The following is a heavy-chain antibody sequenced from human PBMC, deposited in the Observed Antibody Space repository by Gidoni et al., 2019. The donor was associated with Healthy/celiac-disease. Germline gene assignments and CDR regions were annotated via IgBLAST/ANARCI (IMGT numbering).Heavy chain of an antibody. CDR3: ARGHYDFWSGYYIIYPASRHYYYGMDV. CDR2: INPNSGGT. J-gene: IGHJ6*02. D-gene: IGHD3-3*01. Sequence: QAQLVQSGAEVKKPGASVKVSCKASGYPFTGYYMPWVRPAPCQGLEWMGWINPNSGGTNYAQKFQGRVTMTRDTSISTAYMELSRLRSDDTAVYYCARGHYDFWSGYYIIYPASRHYYYGMDVWGQGTTVTVSS. CDR1: GYPFTGYY. V-gene: IGHV1-2*02.